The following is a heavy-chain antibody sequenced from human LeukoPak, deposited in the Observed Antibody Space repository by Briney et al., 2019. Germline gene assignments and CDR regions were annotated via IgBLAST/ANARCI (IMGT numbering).Heavy chain of an antibody. V-gene: IGHV1-2*02. CDR2: INSDRGDT. CDR1: GYIFAGHY. Sequence: GASVKVSCKASGYIFAGHYVHWVRQAPGQGLDWMGWINSDRGDTNYAQEFQGRVTMSGDTSVTTVYMELNSLTSDDTAMYYCARIGYCDLETYPEFFYHWGQGTPVTVSS. CDR3: ARIGYCDLETYPEFFYH. J-gene: IGHJ1*01. D-gene: IGHD2-2*03.